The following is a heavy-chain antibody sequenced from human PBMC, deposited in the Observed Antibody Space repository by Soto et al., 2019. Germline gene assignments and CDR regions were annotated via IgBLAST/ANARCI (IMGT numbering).Heavy chain of an antibody. CDR2: IKPDGIEQ. D-gene: IGHD1-20*01. CDR1: EFTFDKYY. V-gene: IGHV3-7*01. Sequence: WGSLRLSCAASEFTFDKYYMTWVRQAPGKGPEWVANIKPDGIEQYYVDSVKGRFTISRDNANNSLYLQMNSLRAEDTAVYFCARGKWNYYCRLDVWANGPTVTV. J-gene: IGHJ6*04. CDR3: ARGKWNYYCRLDV.